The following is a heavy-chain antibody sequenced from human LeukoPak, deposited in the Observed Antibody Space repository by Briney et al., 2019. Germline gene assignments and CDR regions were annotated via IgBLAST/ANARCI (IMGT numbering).Heavy chain of an antibody. CDR1: VFTLRINY. Sequence: PVRTLRLSPAASVFTLRINYTSWVRHAPRKGLEWVSVIYSSGSPYSAGSVQGQFTISRDNSKNRLYLQMNSMRAEDTAVYYCAREEQQLVLRYPGRGAFDIRGEGAMGTVSS. J-gene: IGHJ3*02. CDR3: AREEQQLVLRYPGRGAFDI. V-gene: IGHV3-53*01. CDR2: IYSSGSP. D-gene: IGHD6-13*01.